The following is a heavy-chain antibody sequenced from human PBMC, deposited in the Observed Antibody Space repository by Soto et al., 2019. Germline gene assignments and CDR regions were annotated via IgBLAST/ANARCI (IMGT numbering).Heavy chain of an antibody. Sequence: EVQLLESGGGLVQPGGSLRLSCAASGFTFSNYAMSWVRQAPGKGLEWVSVITASGGSTYYADPVKGRFTISRDNSKTTLYLQVNSLRAEDTALYYCAKGDGNYYGSGSYYDFRGQGTLVTVSS. CDR2: ITASGGST. V-gene: IGHV3-23*01. CDR1: GFTFSNYA. D-gene: IGHD3-10*01. CDR3: AKGDGNYYGSGSYYDF. J-gene: IGHJ4*02.